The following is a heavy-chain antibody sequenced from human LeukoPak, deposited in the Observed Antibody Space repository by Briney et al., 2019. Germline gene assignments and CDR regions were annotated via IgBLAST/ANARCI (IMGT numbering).Heavy chain of an antibody. D-gene: IGHD7-27*01. Sequence: GGSLRLSCAASGFTFSSYSMNWVRQAPGKGLEWVSSISSSSSYIYYADSVKGRFAISRDNAKNSLYLQMNSLRAEDTAVYYCARDRSWGLGYWGQGTLVTVPS. CDR3: ARDRSWGLGY. J-gene: IGHJ4*02. CDR2: ISSSSSYI. CDR1: GFTFSSYS. V-gene: IGHV3-21*01.